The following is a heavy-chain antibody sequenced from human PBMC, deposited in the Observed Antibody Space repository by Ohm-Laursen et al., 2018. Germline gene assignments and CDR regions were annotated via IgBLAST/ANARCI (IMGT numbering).Heavy chain of an antibody. CDR1: GGSFSGYY. CDR3: AAGYSSSWHYFDY. V-gene: IGHV4-34*01. Sequence: SETLSLTCAVYGGSFSGYYWSWIRQPPGKGLEWIGEINHSGSTKYNPSLKSRVTISVDTSKNQFSLKLSSVTAADTAVYYCAAGYSSSWHYFDYWGQGTLVTVSS. D-gene: IGHD6-13*01. J-gene: IGHJ4*02. CDR2: INHSGST.